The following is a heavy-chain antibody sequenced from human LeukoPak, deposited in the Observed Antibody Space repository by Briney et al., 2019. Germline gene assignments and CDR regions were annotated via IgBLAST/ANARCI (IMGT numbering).Heavy chain of an antibody. D-gene: IGHD3-10*01. CDR2: ISLLGSKK. CDR3: ARSVYGSGSFSPRNAFDI. V-gene: IGHV3-33*01. CDR1: GFTFSSYA. J-gene: IGHJ3*02. Sequence: GGCLRLSCAAPGFTFSSYAMHWVRQAPGKGLEWVAVISLLGSKKYYADSVKGQFTISRDNSKNTLYLQINSLRAEVTAVYYCARSVYGSGSFSPRNAFDIWGQGTMGTLSS.